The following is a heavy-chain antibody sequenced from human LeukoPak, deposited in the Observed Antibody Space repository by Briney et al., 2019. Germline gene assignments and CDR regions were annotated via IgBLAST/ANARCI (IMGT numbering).Heavy chain of an antibody. J-gene: IGHJ4*02. Sequence: GGSLRLSCAASGFTFSSHWMNWVRQAPGKGLEWVANINQDGGVQYYVDSVTGRFTISRDNTKNSLFLQMTSLTAEDTAVYYCATWDNAWEFAYWGQGTLVSVSS. CDR1: GFTFSSHW. CDR2: INQDGGVQ. V-gene: IGHV3-7*05. CDR3: ATWDNAWEFAY. D-gene: IGHD1-26*01.